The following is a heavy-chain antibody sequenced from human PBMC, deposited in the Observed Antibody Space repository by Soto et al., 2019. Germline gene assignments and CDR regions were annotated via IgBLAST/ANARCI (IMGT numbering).Heavy chain of an antibody. CDR1: GGSISSSRYY. CDR2: IYYSGST. D-gene: IGHD1-26*01. J-gene: IGHJ6*03. Sequence: SETLSLTCTVSGGSISSSRYYWGWIRQPPGKGLEWIGSIYYSGSTYYNPSLKSRVTISVDTSKNQFSLKLSSVTAADTAVYYCATGRLKYYYYMDVWGKGTTVTVSS. CDR3: ATGRLKYYYYMDV. V-gene: IGHV4-39*01.